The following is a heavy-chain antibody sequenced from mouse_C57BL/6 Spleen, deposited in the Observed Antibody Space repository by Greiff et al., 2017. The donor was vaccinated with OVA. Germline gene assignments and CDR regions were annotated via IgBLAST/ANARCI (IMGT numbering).Heavy chain of an antibody. CDR2: IRNKANNHAT. CDR3: TRPYYYGSGVFAY. CDR1: GFTFSDAW. J-gene: IGHJ3*01. D-gene: IGHD1-1*01. V-gene: IGHV6-6*01. Sequence: EVQGVESGGGLVQPGGSMKLSCAASGFTFSDAWMDWVRQSPEKGLEWVAEIRNKANNHATYYAESVKGRFTISRDDSKSSVYLQMNSLRAEDTGIYYCTRPYYYGSGVFAYWGQGTLVTVSA.